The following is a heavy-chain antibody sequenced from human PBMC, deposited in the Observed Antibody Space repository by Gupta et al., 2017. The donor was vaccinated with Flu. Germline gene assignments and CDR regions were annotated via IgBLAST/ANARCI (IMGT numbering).Heavy chain of an antibody. CDR1: GYTFTNFG. V-gene: IGHV1-18*01. J-gene: IGHJ4*02. D-gene: IGHD4-17*01. CDR3: ARVHDYVERHSDY. CDR2: ISPYSGNT. Sequence: ASGYTFTNFGISWVRQAPGQRFEWMGWISPYSGNTIYEQRLQNRFTMTTDRSTRTAYMELRSLISDDTAMYYCARVHDYVERHSDYWGQGTLVTVSS.